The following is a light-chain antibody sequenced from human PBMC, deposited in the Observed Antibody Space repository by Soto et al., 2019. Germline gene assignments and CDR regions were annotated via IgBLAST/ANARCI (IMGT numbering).Light chain of an antibody. V-gene: IGKV1-5*01. Sequence: DIQMTQSPSTLSASVGDRVTITCRASQRISSWLAWYQQKPGKAPKLLIYDASSLESGVPSRFSGSGSGTEFTLTISSLQPDDFATYYCQQYNSYSSGTFGQGTKVEIK. CDR3: QQYNSYSSGT. J-gene: IGKJ1*01. CDR1: QRISSW. CDR2: DAS.